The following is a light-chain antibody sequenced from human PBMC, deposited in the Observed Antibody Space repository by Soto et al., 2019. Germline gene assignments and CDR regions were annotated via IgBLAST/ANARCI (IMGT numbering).Light chain of an antibody. Sequence: QLVLTQPPSASGSLGQSVTISCSGITNDVGGYNYVSWFQQHPGKAPKLIIYDVTKRPSGVPDRFSGSRSGNTASLTVSGLQGEHEAEYYCSSFAGTNHCVVFGGGTKLTVL. CDR1: TNDVGGYNY. CDR2: DVT. V-gene: IGLV2-8*01. CDR3: SSFAGTNHCVV. J-gene: IGLJ2*01.